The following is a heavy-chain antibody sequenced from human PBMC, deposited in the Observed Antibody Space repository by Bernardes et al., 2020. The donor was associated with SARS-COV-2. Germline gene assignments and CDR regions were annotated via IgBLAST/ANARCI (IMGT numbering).Heavy chain of an antibody. CDR3: ARDEAHYDFWSGYFGPPPYYYYYGMDV. J-gene: IGHJ6*02. V-gene: IGHV3-23*01. CDR2: LRGTGDFP. Sequence: GSLRLSCVGSGFVFGSFAMTWVRQAPGKGLEWVSGLRGTGDFPTYADSVNGRFTISRDNSKNTLYLQMNSLRAEDTAVYYCARDEAHYDFWSGYFGPPPYYYYYGMDVWGQGTTVTVSS. D-gene: IGHD3-3*01. CDR1: GFVFGSFA.